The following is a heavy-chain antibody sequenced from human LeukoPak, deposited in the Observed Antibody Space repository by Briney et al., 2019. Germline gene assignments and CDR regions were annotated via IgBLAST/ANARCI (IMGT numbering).Heavy chain of an antibody. V-gene: IGHV3-33*01. CDR1: GFTFSSYG. CDR3: ARDQQRGYSYGYFDY. CDR2: IWYDGSNK. D-gene: IGHD5-18*01. J-gene: IGHJ4*02. Sequence: PGGSLRLSCAASGFTFSSYGMHWVRQAPGKGLEWVAVIWYDGSNKYYADSGKGRFTISRDNSKNTLYLQMNSLRAEDTAVYYCARDQQRGYSYGYFDYWGQGTLVTVSS.